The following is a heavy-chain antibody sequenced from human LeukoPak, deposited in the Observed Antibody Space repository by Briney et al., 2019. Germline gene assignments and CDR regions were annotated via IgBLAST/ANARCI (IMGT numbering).Heavy chain of an antibody. J-gene: IGHJ5*02. D-gene: IGHD3-3*01. CDR2: INPHTGDT. CDR1: GYTFKDFY. CDR3: ARVPALFGVLDLTWFDP. V-gene: IGHV1-2*02. Sequence: GASVKVSCKTSGYTFKDFYMHWVRQAPGQGLEWMGWINPHTGDTKYAQRFQGRVTLTRDTSISTAYMDLSRLRSDDTAVYYCARVPALFGVLDLTWFDPWGQGTLVTVSS.